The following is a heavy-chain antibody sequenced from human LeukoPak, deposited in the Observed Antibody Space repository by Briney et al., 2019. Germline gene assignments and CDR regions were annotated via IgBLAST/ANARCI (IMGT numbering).Heavy chain of an antibody. J-gene: IGHJ5*02. V-gene: IGHV4-34*01. CDR3: ARRADCSSTSCYGFDP. D-gene: IGHD2-2*01. CDR1: GGSFSGYY. CDR2: INHSGST. Sequence: SETLSLTCAVYGGSFSGYYWSWIRQPPGKGLEWIGEINHSGSTNYNPSLKSRVTISVGTSKNQFSLKLSSVTAADTAVYYCARRADCSSTSCYGFDPWGQGTLVSVSS.